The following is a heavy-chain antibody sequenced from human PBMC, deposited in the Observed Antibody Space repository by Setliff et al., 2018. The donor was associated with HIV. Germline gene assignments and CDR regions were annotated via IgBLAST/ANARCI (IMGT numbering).Heavy chain of an antibody. CDR1: GFTFSTSE. J-gene: IGHJ4*02. Sequence: GGSLRLSCAAAGFTFSTSEMNWVRQAPGKGLEWISYISSTGAIIYYADSVRGRFTISRDNAKNSVYLQMNSLRADDTALYYCAREFVALGNHFDKWGQGTLVTVPQ. CDR2: ISSTGAII. CDR3: AREFVALGNHFDK. V-gene: IGHV3-48*03.